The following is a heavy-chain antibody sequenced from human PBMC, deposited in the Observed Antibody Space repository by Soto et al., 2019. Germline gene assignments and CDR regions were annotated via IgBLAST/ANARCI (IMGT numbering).Heavy chain of an antibody. Sequence: QLQLQESGPGLVTPSETLSLTCIVSGASFTSSSFYWVWIRQPPGKGLEWIGSIYYDGTTYYNPSLNSRATVSVDTSNNHCSLKLNSVTAADTAVYYSTRRGHVSSPTWGQGTLVTVSS. D-gene: IGHD6-13*01. CDR1: GASFTSSSFY. J-gene: IGHJ4*02. CDR3: TRRGHVSSPT. CDR2: IYYDGTT. V-gene: IGHV4-39*02.